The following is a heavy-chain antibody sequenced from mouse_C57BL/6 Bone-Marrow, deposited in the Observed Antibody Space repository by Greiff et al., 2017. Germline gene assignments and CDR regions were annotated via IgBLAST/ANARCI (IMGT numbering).Heavy chain of an antibody. Sequence: QVQLQQPGAELVKPGASVKLSCKASGYTFTSYWMHWVKQRPGQGLEWIGMIHPNSGSTNYNEKFKSKATLTVDKSSSTAYMQLSSLTSGDSAVYDCARGWYSGSSHWSFDVWGTGTTVTVSS. J-gene: IGHJ1*03. CDR3: ARGWYSGSSHWSFDV. CDR1: GYTFTSYW. CDR2: IHPNSGST. D-gene: IGHD1-1*01. V-gene: IGHV1-64*01.